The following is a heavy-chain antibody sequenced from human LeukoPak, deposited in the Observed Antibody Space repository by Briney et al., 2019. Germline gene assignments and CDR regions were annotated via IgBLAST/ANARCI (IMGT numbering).Heavy chain of an antibody. V-gene: IGHV4-34*01. D-gene: IGHD6-13*01. J-gene: IGHJ4*02. CDR1: GGSFSGYY. Sequence: PSETLSLTCAVYGGSFSGYYWSWIRQPPGKGLEWIGEINHSGSTNYNPSLKSRVTISVDTSKNQFSLKLNSVTAADTAVYYCARGWQQLDYWGQGTLVTVSS. CDR3: ARGWQQLDY. CDR2: INHSGST.